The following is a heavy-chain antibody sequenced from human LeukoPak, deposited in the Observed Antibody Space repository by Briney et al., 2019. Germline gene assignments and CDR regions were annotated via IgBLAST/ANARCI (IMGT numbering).Heavy chain of an antibody. CDR3: ARDVGASSSGFVDY. V-gene: IGHV3-66*02. Sequence: GGSLRLSCAASGFTVTSNYMSWVRQAPGKGLEWVSVIYSGGSTYYADSVKGRFTISRDNSKNTLYLQMNSLRAEDTAVYYCARDVGASSSGFVDYWGQGTLVTVSS. J-gene: IGHJ4*02. CDR1: GFTVTSNY. D-gene: IGHD6-6*01. CDR2: IYSGGST.